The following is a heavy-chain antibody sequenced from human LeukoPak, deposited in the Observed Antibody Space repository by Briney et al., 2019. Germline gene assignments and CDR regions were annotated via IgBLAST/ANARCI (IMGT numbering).Heavy chain of an antibody. Sequence: GGSLRLSCAASGFPFSTYAMRWVRQARGRGLEWVSVISGSGGDTYYAHSVKGRFTISGDNFKNTVYLQMNSLRAEDTALYYCAKGGVYGDYYFDYWGQGTLVTVSS. CDR2: ISGSGGDT. CDR3: AKGGVYGDYYFDY. J-gene: IGHJ4*02. D-gene: IGHD4-17*01. CDR1: GFPFSTYA. V-gene: IGHV3-23*01.